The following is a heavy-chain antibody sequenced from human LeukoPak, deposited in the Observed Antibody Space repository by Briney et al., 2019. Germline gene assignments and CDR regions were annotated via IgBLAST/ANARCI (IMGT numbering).Heavy chain of an antibody. Sequence: SVKVSCKTSGGNFKDDNINRVRQAPGQGLEWVGRVIPTLGIPNYAQNFEGRVTIKGDISTSTAYMEVNSLRPDDTAVYYCAIFMRGALDVWGQGTMVTVSS. V-gene: IGHV1-69*02. CDR3: AIFMRGALDV. CDR2: VIPTLGIP. CDR1: GGNFKDDN. D-gene: IGHD1-26*01. J-gene: IGHJ6*02.